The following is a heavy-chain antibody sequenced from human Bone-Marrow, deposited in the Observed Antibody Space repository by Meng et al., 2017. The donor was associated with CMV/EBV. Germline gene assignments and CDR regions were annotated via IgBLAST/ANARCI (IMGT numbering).Heavy chain of an antibody. CDR1: SYA. CDR3: ARASEYYDFWSGYSLDTWFDP. Sequence: SYAMNWVRQAHGQRLEWMGWINAGNGNTKYSQKFQGRVTITRDTSASTAYMELSSLRSEDTAVYYCARASEYYDFWSGYSLDTWFDPWGQGTLVTVSS. CDR2: INAGNGNT. J-gene: IGHJ5*02. D-gene: IGHD3-3*01. V-gene: IGHV1-3*01.